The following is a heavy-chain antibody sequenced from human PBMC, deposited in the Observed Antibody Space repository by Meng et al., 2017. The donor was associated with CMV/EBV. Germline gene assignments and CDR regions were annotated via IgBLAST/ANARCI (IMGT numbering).Heavy chain of an antibody. CDR2: IYYSGST. CDR1: GGSISSSSYY. V-gene: IGHV4-39*07. J-gene: IGHJ5*02. Sequence: QLQLQESGPGLVKPSETLSLTCTVSGGSISSSSYYWGWIRQPPGKGLEWIGSIYYSGSTYYNPSLKSRVTISVDTSKNQFSLKLSSVTAADTAVYYCARGVVTMIVVYDPWGQGTLVTGSS. CDR3: ARGVVTMIVVYDP. D-gene: IGHD3-22*01.